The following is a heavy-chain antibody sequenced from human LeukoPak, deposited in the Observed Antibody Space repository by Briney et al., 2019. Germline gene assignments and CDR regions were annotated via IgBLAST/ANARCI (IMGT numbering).Heavy chain of an antibody. J-gene: IGHJ5*02. Sequence: GGSLRLSCAASGFTFSSYWMSWVRQAPGKGLEWVANIKQDGSEKYYVDSVKGRFTISRDNAKNSLYLQMNSLRAEDTAVYYCARDALIAAAAGTGRFDPWGQGTLVTVSS. CDR1: GFTFSSYW. D-gene: IGHD6-13*01. CDR2: IKQDGSEK. CDR3: ARDALIAAAAGTGRFDP. V-gene: IGHV3-7*01.